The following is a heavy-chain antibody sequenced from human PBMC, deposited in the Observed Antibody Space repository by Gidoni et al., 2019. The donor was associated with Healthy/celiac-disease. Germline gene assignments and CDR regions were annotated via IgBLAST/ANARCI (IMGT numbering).Heavy chain of an antibody. D-gene: IGHD2-2*02. Sequence: EVQLLESGGGLVQPGGSLRLSCAASGFTFSSYAMSWVRQAPGNGLGWVSAMSGRGGSTYYADSVKGRFTISRDNSKNTLYLQMNSLRAEDTAVYYCAKDLKYCSSTSCYTGVDAFDIWGQGTMVTVSS. J-gene: IGHJ3*02. CDR2: MSGRGGST. CDR3: AKDLKYCSSTSCYTGVDAFDI. V-gene: IGHV3-23*01. CDR1: GFTFSSYA.